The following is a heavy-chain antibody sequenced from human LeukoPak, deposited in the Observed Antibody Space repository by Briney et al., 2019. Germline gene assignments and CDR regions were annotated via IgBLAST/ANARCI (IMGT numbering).Heavy chain of an antibody. J-gene: IGHJ4*02. CDR1: GFTFKNSW. CDR2: INQDGDEK. Sequence: GGSLRLSCAASGFTFKNSWMSWVRQAPGKGLEWVANINQDGDEKYYVDSVKGRFTISRDNAKNSLYLQMNSLRAEDTAVYYCARDQWENGGFDYWGQGTLVTVSS. CDR3: ARDQWENGGFDY. D-gene: IGHD1-26*01. V-gene: IGHV3-7*01.